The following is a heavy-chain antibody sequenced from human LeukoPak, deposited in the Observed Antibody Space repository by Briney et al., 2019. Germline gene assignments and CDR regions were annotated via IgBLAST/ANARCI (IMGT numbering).Heavy chain of an antibody. CDR2: ISSSSSYI. J-gene: IGHJ4*02. D-gene: IGHD1-20*01. CDR1: GFTFSSYS. CDR3: ERDNWNDLRAFDY. V-gene: IGHV3-21*01. Sequence: GGSLRLSCAASGFTFSSYSMNWVRQAPGKGLEWVSSISSSSSYIYYADSVKGRFTISIDNATNSMYLQMNSLTAEDTAVYYCERDNWNDLRAFDYWGQGTLVTVSS.